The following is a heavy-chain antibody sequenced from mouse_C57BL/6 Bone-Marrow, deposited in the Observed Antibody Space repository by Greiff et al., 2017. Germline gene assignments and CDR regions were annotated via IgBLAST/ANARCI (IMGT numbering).Heavy chain of an antibody. CDR1: GIDFSRYW. CDR3: ARPIYYDYTWYFDV. D-gene: IGHD2-4*01. J-gene: IGHJ1*03. V-gene: IGHV4-1*01. CDR2: INPDSSTI. Sequence: VQLKESGGGLVQPGGSLKLSCAASGIDFSRYWMNWVRRAPGKGLEWIGEINPDSSTINYAPSLKDKFIISRDNAKNTLYLQMSKVRSEDTALYYCARPIYYDYTWYFDVWGTGTTVTVAS.